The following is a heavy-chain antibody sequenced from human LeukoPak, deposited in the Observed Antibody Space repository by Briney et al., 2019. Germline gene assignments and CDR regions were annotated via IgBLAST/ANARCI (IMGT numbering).Heavy chain of an antibody. J-gene: IGHJ4*02. CDR2: ISGNGGNT. V-gene: IGHV3-64*01. CDR1: GFTFRTYA. D-gene: IGHD2-2*01. Sequence: GGSLRLSCAASGFTFRTYAMQWVRQAPEKRPEYVSGISGNGGNTYYANSVEGRFTISRDNSKNTLYLQMGSLRAEDTAVYYCARQGVVVPAAHLELYYFDYWGQGTLVTVSS. CDR3: ARQGVVVPAAHLELYYFDY.